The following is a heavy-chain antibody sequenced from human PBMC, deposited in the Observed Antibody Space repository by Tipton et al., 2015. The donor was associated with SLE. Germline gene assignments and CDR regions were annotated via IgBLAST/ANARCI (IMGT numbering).Heavy chain of an antibody. J-gene: IGHJ2*01. CDR2: IYVGGDT. V-gene: IGHV3-23*03. CDR3: ARRAVTNNWYFDL. CDR1: GFTFSSYA. D-gene: IGHD4-17*01. Sequence: SGFTFSSYAMGWVRQAPGKGLEWVSVIYVGGDTYYGDFVKGRFTISRDNSKNTLYLQLNGLRPEDTALYFCARRAVTNNWYFDLWGRGTLVTVSS.